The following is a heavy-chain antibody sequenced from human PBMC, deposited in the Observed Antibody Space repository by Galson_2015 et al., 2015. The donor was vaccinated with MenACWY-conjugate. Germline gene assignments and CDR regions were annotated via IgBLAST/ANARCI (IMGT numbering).Heavy chain of an antibody. D-gene: IGHD1-26*01. Sequence: QSGAEVKKPGESLKISCTGSGYNFSTYWIGWVRQMPGKGLEWMGLISPDDSNTRYSPAFQGQVTISADRSISTAYLQWNTLQASDTAIYYCARHPPGGRGMDVWGRGTTVTVSS. J-gene: IGHJ6*02. CDR3: ARHPPGGRGMDV. CDR1: GYNFSTYW. CDR2: ISPDDSNT. V-gene: IGHV5-51*01.